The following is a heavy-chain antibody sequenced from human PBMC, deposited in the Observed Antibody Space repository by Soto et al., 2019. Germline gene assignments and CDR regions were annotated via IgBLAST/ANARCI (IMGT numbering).Heavy chain of an antibody. V-gene: IGHV3-7*05. Sequence: GGSLRLSCAASAFTFSSYWMSWVRKAPGKGLEWVANIKQDGSEKYYVDSVKGRFTISRDNAKNSLYLQMNSLRAEDTAVYYCARVVLTTVTTTKYYYYYGMDVWGQGTTVTVSS. CDR1: AFTFSSYW. CDR2: IKQDGSEK. J-gene: IGHJ6*02. D-gene: IGHD4-4*01. CDR3: ARVVLTTVTTTKYYYYYGMDV.